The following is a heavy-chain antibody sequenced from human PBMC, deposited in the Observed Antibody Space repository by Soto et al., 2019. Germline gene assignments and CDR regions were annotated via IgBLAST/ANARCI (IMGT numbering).Heavy chain of an antibody. J-gene: IGHJ4*02. Sequence: ASVKVSCKASGYTFTSYAMHWVRQAPGQRLEWMGWINAGNGNTKYSQKFQGRVTITRDTSASTAYMELSSLRSEDTAVYYCARDLRGHYYDSSGCAGYWGQGTLVTVSS. CDR2: INAGNGNT. V-gene: IGHV1-3*01. CDR3: ARDLRGHYYDSSGCAGY. D-gene: IGHD3-22*01. CDR1: GYTFTSYA.